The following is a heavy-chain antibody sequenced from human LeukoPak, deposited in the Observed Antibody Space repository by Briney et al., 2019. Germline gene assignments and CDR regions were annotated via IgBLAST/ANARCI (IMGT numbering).Heavy chain of an antibody. Sequence: PSGTLSLTCGVSGASISSGGSTWNWNWIRQPPGKGPEWIGSIYYNGVTYYKPSLKSRVTISLDTSKNQFSLKLNSVTAADTAVYYCARQKTGYSDWSYEFDYWAQGTLVTVSS. CDR3: ARQKTGYSDWSYEFDY. CDR2: IYYNGVT. D-gene: IGHD3-9*01. J-gene: IGHJ4*02. CDR1: GASISSGGSTWN. V-gene: IGHV4-30-4*07.